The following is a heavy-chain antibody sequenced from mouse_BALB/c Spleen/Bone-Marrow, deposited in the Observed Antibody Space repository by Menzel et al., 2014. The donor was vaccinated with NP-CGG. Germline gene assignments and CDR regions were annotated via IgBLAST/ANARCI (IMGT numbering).Heavy chain of an antibody. J-gene: IGHJ4*01. CDR3: ARRDGGPMDY. D-gene: IGHD2-3*01. CDR1: GFTFSNYG. Sequence: DVKLVESGGDLVKPGGSLKLSCAASGFTFSNYGMSWVRQTPDKRLEWVATISSGGSYTYYPDSVEGRFTISRDDAKNSLYLQMSSLKSEDTAMYYCARRDGGPMDYWGQGTSVTVSS. CDR2: ISSGGSYT. V-gene: IGHV5-6*02.